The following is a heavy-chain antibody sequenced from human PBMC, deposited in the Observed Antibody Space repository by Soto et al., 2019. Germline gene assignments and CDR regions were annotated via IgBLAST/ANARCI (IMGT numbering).Heavy chain of an antibody. CDR1: GFTFNNCG. CDR2: ISNDGSDK. CDR3: AKDQGIAASHGID. J-gene: IGHJ3*01. D-gene: IGHD6-13*01. V-gene: IGHV3-30*18. Sequence: QVQLVESGGGVVQPGRSLRLSCAASGFTFNNCGMHWVRQAPGKGLEWVAVISNDGSDKYYADSVKGRLTISRDNSKNTVYLQMNSLRAEDTAVYYCAKDQGIAASHGIDWGQGTMVTVSS.